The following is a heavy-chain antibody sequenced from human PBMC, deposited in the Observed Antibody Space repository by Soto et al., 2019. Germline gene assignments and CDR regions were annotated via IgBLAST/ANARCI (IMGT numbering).Heavy chain of an antibody. J-gene: IGHJ4*02. Sequence: PSETLSLTCAVSGDSITIDKWWSWVRQSPGKGLEWIGEIHPSGRTNCKPSVKSRITMSVDKSKNQFSLELRSTTAADTAVYYCVRGGDWKFDFWCQGRLVT. CDR3: VRGGDWKFDF. V-gene: IGHV4-4*02. CDR2: IHPSGRT. CDR1: GDSITIDKW. D-gene: IGHD2-21*02.